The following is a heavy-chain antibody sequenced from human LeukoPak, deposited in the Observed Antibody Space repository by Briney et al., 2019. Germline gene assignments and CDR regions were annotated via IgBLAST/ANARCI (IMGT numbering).Heavy chain of an antibody. D-gene: IGHD1-14*01. CDR2: ISSSSSYI. CDR3: ARGAKGPEGRYMDV. J-gene: IGHJ6*03. CDR1: GFTFGSYS. V-gene: IGHV3-21*01. Sequence: GRSLRLSCAASGFTFGSYSMNWVRQAPGKGLEWVSSISSSSSYIYYADSVKGRFTISRDNAKNSLYLQMNSLRAEDTAVYYCARGAKGPEGRYMDVWGKGTTVTVSS.